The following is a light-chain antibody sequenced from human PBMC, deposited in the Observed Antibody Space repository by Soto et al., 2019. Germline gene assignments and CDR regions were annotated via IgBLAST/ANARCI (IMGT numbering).Light chain of an antibody. V-gene: IGLV1-44*01. CDR1: SSNIGSNT. CDR2: SNN. J-gene: IGLJ2*01. CDR3: AAWDDSLNGPV. Sequence: QAVVTQPPSASGTPGQRVTISCSGSSSNIGSNTVNWYQQLPGTAPKLLIYSNNQRPSGVPDRFSGSKSVTSASLAISGLQSEDEADYYCAAWDDSLNGPVFGGGTKVTVL.